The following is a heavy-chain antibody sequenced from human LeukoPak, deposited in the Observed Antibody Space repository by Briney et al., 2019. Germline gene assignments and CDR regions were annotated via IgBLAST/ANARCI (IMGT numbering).Heavy chain of an antibody. CDR3: ATDRTRDDSSGYYYR. J-gene: IGHJ4*02. D-gene: IGHD3-22*01. V-gene: IGHV1-24*01. Sequence: ASVKVSFKVSGYTLTELSMHWVRQPPGKELEWMGGFDPEDGETIYAQKFQGRVTMTEDTSTDTAYMELSSLRSEDTAVYYCATDRTRDDSSGYYYRWGQGTLVTVSS. CDR1: GYTLTELS. CDR2: FDPEDGET.